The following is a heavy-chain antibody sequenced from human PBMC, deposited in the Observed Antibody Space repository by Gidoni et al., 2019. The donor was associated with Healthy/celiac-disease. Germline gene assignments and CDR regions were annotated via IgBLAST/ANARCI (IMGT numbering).Heavy chain of an antibody. V-gene: IGHV3-9*01. CDR3: AKAATAAAKYYFDY. CDR1: GFTFDDYA. Sequence: EVQLVESGGGLVQPGRSLRLSCAASGFTFDDYAMHWVRQAPGKGLEWVSGISWNSGSIGYADSVKGRFTISRDNAKNSLYLQMNSLRAEDTALYYCAKAATAAAKYYFDYWGQGTLVTVSS. J-gene: IGHJ4*02. CDR2: ISWNSGSI. D-gene: IGHD2-2*01.